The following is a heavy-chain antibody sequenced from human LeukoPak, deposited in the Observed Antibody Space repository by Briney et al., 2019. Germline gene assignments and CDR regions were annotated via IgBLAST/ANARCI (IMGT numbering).Heavy chain of an antibody. CDR1: GYTFTSYD. J-gene: IGHJ6*02. V-gene: IGHV1-46*01. CDR3: ARGCRVVPGVHNVGMTSYYNGLDV. D-gene: IGHD2-2*01. Sequence: ASVKVSCKASGYTFTSYDINWVRQATGQGLEWMGIINPSGGDTSYAQKFQGRVTTTRDTSTSTVYMEVVSLRSEDTAVYYCARGCRVVPGVHNVGMTSYYNGLDVWGQGTTVTVSS. CDR2: INPSGGDT.